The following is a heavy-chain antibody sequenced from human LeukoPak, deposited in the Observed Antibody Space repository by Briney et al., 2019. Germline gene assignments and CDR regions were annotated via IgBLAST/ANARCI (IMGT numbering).Heavy chain of an antibody. CDR2: ISGGGGST. CDR1: GFTFSSYG. D-gene: IGHD3-22*01. J-gene: IGHJ2*01. CDR3: ARVLQYYYDSSGYYLYWYFDL. V-gene: IGHV3-23*01. Sequence: PGGSLRLSCAASGFTFSSYGMSWVRQAPGKGLEWVSAISGGGGSTYYADSVKGRFTISRDNSKNTLYLQMNSLRAEDTAVYYCARVLQYYYDSSGYYLYWYFDLWGRGTLVTVSS.